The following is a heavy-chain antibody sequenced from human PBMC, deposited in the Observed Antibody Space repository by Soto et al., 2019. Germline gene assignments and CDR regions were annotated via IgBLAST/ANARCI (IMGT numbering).Heavy chain of an antibody. D-gene: IGHD3-22*01. Sequence: QVPLVQSGAEVKKPGSSVKVSCKASGGTFSSYAISWVRQAPGQGLEWMGGIIPIFGTANYAQKFQGRVTITADETTSTAYMELSSLRSEDTAVYYCASCPTSPRYYYDSSGYCPFDYWGQGTLVTVSS. CDR3: ASCPTSPRYYYDSSGYCPFDY. V-gene: IGHV1-69*01. CDR2: IIPIFGTA. J-gene: IGHJ4*02. CDR1: GGTFSSYA.